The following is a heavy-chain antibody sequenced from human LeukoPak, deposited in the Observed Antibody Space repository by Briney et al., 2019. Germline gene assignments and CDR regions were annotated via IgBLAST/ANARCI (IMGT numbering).Heavy chain of an antibody. CDR1: GYTFTSYG. CDR3: AIYDILTGYYHYFDY. V-gene: IGHV1-18*01. J-gene: IGHJ4*02. Sequence: ASVKVSCKASGYTFTSYGISWVRQAPGQGLEWMGWISAYNGNTNYAQKLQGRVTMTTDTSTSTAYMELRSLRSDDTAVYYCAIYDILTGYYHYFDYWGQGTLVTVSS. D-gene: IGHD3-9*01. CDR2: ISAYNGNT.